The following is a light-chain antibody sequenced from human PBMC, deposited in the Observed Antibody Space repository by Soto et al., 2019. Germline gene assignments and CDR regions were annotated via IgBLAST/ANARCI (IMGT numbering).Light chain of an antibody. CDR1: SSDVGGYNY. Sequence: QSALTQPASVSGSPGQSITISCTGTSSDVGGYNYVSWYQQHPGKAPKLMIYDVSNRPSGVSNRFSGSKSGNTASLTISGLQAEDEADIYCSSYTSSSTLNYVFGTGTKLTVL. J-gene: IGLJ1*01. CDR2: DVS. V-gene: IGLV2-14*01. CDR3: SSYTSSSTLNYV.